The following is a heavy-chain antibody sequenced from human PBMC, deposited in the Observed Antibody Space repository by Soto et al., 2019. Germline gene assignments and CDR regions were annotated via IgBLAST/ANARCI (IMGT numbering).Heavy chain of an antibody. Sequence: QVQLQEMGPGLVKPSQTLTITCTVSGDSVNSAYWSWIRQLPGKGLEWMGNIHHTGSTVYNPSLKSRVAISIDTSKSLFSLKMRSITAADTAVYYCARTDAYNSSFFDSWGQGTVVTVSS. CDR2: IHHTGST. V-gene: IGHV4-31*03. CDR1: GDSVNSAY. D-gene: IGHD1-1*01. CDR3: ARTDAYNSSFFDS. J-gene: IGHJ4*02.